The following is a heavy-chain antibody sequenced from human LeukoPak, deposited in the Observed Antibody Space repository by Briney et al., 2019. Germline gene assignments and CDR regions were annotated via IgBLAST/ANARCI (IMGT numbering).Heavy chain of an antibody. V-gene: IGHV3-11*01. CDR1: GFTFSDYY. CDR2: ISSSGGTT. Sequence: GGSLRLSCAASGFTFSDYYMSWIRQAPGKGLEWISYISSSGGTTYYVDSVTGRFTISRDNAKNTLYLQMNSLRAEDTAVYYCAKGVTTTSSDSWGQGTLVTVSS. CDR3: AKGVTTTSSDS. D-gene: IGHD4-11*01. J-gene: IGHJ4*02.